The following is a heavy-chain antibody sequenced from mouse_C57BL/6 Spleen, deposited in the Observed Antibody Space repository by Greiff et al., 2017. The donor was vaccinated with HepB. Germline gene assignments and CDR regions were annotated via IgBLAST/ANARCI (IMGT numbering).Heavy chain of an antibody. V-gene: IGHV1-62-2*01. CDR1: GYTFTEYT. Sequence: QVQLQQSGAELVKPGASVKLSCKASGYTFTEYTIHWVKQRSGQGLEWIGWFYPGSGSIKYNEKFKDKATLTADKSSSTVYMELSRLTSEDSAVYFCARHEGGRLRLREAWFAYWGQGTLVTVSA. CDR3: ARHEGGRLRLREAWFAY. D-gene: IGHD3-2*02. J-gene: IGHJ3*01. CDR2: FYPGSGSI.